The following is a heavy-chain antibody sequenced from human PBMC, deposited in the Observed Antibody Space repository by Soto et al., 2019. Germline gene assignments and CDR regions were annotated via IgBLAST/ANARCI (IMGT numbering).Heavy chain of an antibody. CDR1: GYSIRSGYY. CDR2: IYFSGSN. Sequence: SETLSLTCAVSGYSIRSGYYWGWIRQPPGKGLEWIASIYFSGSNYYNPSLKSRVTISVDTSKNQFSLKLSSVTAADTAVFYCYCGYSNYYYVMDVWGQGTTVTVSS. CDR3: YCGYSNYYYVMDV. J-gene: IGHJ6*02. D-gene: IGHD2-21*01. V-gene: IGHV4-38-2*01.